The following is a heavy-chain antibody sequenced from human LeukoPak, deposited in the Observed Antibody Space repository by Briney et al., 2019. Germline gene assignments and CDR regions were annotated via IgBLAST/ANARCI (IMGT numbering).Heavy chain of an antibody. D-gene: IGHD2-15*01. CDR3: ARALGYCSGGSCLNWFDP. CDR1: GYSFTSYW. V-gene: IGHV5-51*01. J-gene: IGHJ5*02. CDR2: IYPGESDT. Sequence: GESLKISCKGSGYSFTSYWIGWVRQMPGKGLEWMGIIYPGESDTRYSPSFQGQVTISADKSISTDYLQWSSLKASDTAMYYCARALGYCSGGSCLNWFDPWGQGTLVTVSS.